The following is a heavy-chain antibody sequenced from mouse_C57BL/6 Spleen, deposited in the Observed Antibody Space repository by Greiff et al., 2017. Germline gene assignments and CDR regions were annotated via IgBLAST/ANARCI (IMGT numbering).Heavy chain of an antibody. J-gene: IGHJ3*01. CDR2: ISSGGDYI. Sequence: EVKLMESGEGLVKPGGSLKLSCAASGFTFSSYAMSWVRQTPEKRLEWVAYISSGGDYIYYADTVKGRFTISRDNARNTLYLQMSSLKSEDTAMYYCIRDGRAFAYWGQGTLVTVSA. CDR3: IRDGRAFAY. CDR1: GFTFSSYA. V-gene: IGHV5-9-1*02.